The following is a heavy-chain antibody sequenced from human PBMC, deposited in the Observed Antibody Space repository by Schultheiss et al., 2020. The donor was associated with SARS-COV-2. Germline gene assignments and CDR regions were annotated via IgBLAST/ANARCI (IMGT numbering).Heavy chain of an antibody. CDR1: GGSFSGYY. D-gene: IGHD3-10*01. CDR3: ARAGESGGLGY. V-gene: IGHV4-34*01. Sequence: SETLSLTCAVYGGSFSGYYWSWIRQPPGKGLEWIGEINHSGSTNYNPSLKSRVTISVDTSKNQFSLKLSSVTAADTAVYYCARAGESGGLGYWGQGTLVTGSS. J-gene: IGHJ4*02. CDR2: INHSGST.